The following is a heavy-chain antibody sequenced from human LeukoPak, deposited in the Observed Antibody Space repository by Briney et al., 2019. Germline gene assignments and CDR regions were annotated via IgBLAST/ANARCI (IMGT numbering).Heavy chain of an antibody. CDR3: ARVNGGYSYDFDY. V-gene: IGHV1-2*02. CDR2: INGNTGVT. Sequence: ASVKVSCKASVYTFTAYYMHWVRQAPGQGLEWMGWINGNTGVTHYALKSQGRVTMTRDPSITTGYMELSRLTSDDTAVYYCARVNGGYSYDFDYWGQGTLVTVSS. J-gene: IGHJ4*02. CDR1: VYTFTAYY. D-gene: IGHD4-23*01.